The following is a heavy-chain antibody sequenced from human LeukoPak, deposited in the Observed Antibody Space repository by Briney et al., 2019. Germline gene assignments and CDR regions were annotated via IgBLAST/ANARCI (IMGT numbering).Heavy chain of an antibody. V-gene: IGHV3-23*01. D-gene: IGHD5-18*01. CDR2: ISGSGGST. CDR1: GFTFSSYA. Sequence: PGGSLRLSCAASGFTFSSYAMSWVRQAPGKGLEWVSAISGSGGSTYYADSVKGRFTISRDNSKNTLYLQMNSLRAEDTAVYYCAKTIEGQLWSGDAFDIWGQGTMVTVSS. CDR3: AKTIEGQLWSGDAFDI. J-gene: IGHJ3*02.